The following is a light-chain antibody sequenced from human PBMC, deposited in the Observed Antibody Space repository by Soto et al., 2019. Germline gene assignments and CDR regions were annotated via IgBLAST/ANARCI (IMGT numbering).Light chain of an antibody. CDR2: GAS. J-gene: IGKJ1*01. CDR1: QSVSDY. CDR3: QQYKDWPHT. V-gene: IGKV3-15*01. Sequence: ETLMTQSPAPLSVSPGERAPPSLRASQSVSDYLAWYQQRPGQAPRLLIFGASTRATGFPARFSGSGSGTEFTLTISSLQSEDFAVYYCQQYKDWPHTFGQGTKVDIK.